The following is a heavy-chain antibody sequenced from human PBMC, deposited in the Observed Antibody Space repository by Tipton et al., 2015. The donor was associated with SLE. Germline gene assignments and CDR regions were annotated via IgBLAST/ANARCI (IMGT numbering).Heavy chain of an antibody. D-gene: IGHD3-16*01. CDR3: ARDRRQLVWGDAFDI. CDR1: GGSISSYY. V-gene: IGHV4-59*01. Sequence: LRLSCTVSGGSISSYYWSWIRQPPGKGLEWIGYIYYSGSTNYNPSLKSRVTISVDTSKNQFSLKLSSVTAADTAVYYCARDRRQLVWGDAFDIWGQGTMVTVSS. CDR2: IYYSGST. J-gene: IGHJ3*02.